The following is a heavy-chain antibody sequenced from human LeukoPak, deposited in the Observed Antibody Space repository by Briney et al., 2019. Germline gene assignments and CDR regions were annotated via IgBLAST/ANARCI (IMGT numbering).Heavy chain of an antibody. Sequence: ASVKVSCKASGYTFTNYYMHWVRQAPGQGLEWMGIINPSGGGTTYAQKFQGRVSMTRDTSTSTFYMDLSSLRSEDTAVYYCARGTTMPTDWGQGTLVTVSS. CDR2: INPSGGGT. V-gene: IGHV1-46*01. CDR1: GYTFTNYY. CDR3: ARGTTMPTD. D-gene: IGHD2-2*01. J-gene: IGHJ4*02.